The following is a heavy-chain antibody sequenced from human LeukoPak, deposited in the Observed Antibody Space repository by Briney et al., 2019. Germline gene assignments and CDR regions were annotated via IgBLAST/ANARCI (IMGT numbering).Heavy chain of an antibody. D-gene: IGHD3-3*01. CDR2: ISAYNGNT. CDR3: ARDPDFGVDYYYYGTDV. J-gene: IGHJ6*02. CDR1: GYTFTSYG. V-gene: IGHV1-18*03. Sequence: ASVKVSCKASGYTFTSYGISWVRQAPGQGLEWMGWISAYNGNTNYAQKLQGRVTMTTDTSTSTAYMELRSLRSDDMAVYYCARDPDFGVDYYYYGTDVWGQGTTVTVSS.